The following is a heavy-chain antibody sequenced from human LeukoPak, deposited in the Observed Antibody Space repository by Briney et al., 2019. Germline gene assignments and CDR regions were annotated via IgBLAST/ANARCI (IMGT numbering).Heavy chain of an antibody. CDR1: GGSISSSNW. V-gene: IGHV4-30-4*01. CDR2: IYYSGST. Sequence: SETLSLTCAVSGGSISSSNWWSWVRQPPGKGLEWIGYIYYSGSTYYNPSLKSRVTISVDTSKNQFSLKLSSVTAADTAVYYCARGSSSRFDPWGQGTLVTVSS. D-gene: IGHD2-2*01. CDR3: ARGSSSRFDP. J-gene: IGHJ5*02.